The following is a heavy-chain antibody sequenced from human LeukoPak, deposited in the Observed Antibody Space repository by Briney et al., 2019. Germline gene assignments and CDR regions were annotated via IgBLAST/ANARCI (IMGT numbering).Heavy chain of an antibody. V-gene: IGHV3-30*18. CDR2: IAYDGTNK. J-gene: IGHJ4*02. CDR3: AKDRGTYYYGSGSYSDY. Sequence: GGSLRLSCAASGFTFSSYGMHWVRQAPGKGLEGVAVIAYDGTNKYYGGSVKGRFPLSRDNSKNTLYLQMNSLRAEDTAVYFCAKDRGTYYYGSGSYSDYWGQGTLVTVSS. CDR1: GFTFSSYG. D-gene: IGHD3-10*01.